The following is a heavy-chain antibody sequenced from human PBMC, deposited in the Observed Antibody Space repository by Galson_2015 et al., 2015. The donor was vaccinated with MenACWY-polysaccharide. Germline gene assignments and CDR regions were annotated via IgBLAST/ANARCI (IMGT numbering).Heavy chain of an antibody. Sequence: SLRLSCAASGFTFSSYAMSWVRQVPGKGLVGVSHINYDGRATSYADSVRGRFTISRGNAKSTLYLQMSSLRAEDTAIYYCVRGYSGGGDYWGQGTLVTVSS. J-gene: IGHJ4*02. V-gene: IGHV3-74*01. CDR1: GFTFSSYA. CDR3: VRGYSGGGDY. D-gene: IGHD2-15*01. CDR2: INYDGRAT.